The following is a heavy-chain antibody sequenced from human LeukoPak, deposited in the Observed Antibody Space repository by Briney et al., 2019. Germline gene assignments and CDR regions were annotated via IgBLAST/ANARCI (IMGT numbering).Heavy chain of an antibody. V-gene: IGHV4-59*12. CDR3: ARGRYGDYVALRGYFDL. Sequence: SETLSLTCTVSGGSIGSYYWSWIRQPPGKGLEWIGYIYYSGSTNYNPSLKSRVTISLDTSKNHFSLKLNSVTAADTAVYYCARGRYGDYVALRGYFDLWGRGTLVTVSS. CDR2: IYYSGST. D-gene: IGHD4-17*01. CDR1: GGSIGSYY. J-gene: IGHJ2*01.